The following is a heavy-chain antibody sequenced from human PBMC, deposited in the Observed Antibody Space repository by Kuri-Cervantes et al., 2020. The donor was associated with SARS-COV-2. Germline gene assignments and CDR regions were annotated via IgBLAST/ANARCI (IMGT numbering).Heavy chain of an antibody. CDR1: GITCIGHA. Sequence: GEALKISCAASGITCIGHAMNWVRQAPGKGLEWVSGISGSGGRTFYGDFVKGRFTNSRDNYNNTLYLEMNILRDEDTAVSYLSRDPTAHYDFWTGYYGNSCFDPWGQGTLVTVSS. V-gene: IGHV3-23*01. J-gene: IGHJ5*02. CDR2: ISGSGGRT. CDR3: SRDPTAHYDFWTGYYGNSCFDP. D-gene: IGHD3-3*01.